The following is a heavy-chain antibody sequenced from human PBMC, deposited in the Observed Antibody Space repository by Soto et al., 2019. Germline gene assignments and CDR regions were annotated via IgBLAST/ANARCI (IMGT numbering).Heavy chain of an antibody. Sequence: SETLSLTCAVSGGSISSGGYSWSWIRQPPGKGLEWIGYIYHSGSIYYNPSLKSRVTVSVDTSKNQFSLKLSSVTAADTAVYYCAKADFGDDNWFDPWGQGTLVTVSS. CDR3: AKADFGDDNWFDP. J-gene: IGHJ5*02. CDR2: IYHSGSI. D-gene: IGHD4-17*01. CDR1: GGSISSGGYS. V-gene: IGHV4-30-2*05.